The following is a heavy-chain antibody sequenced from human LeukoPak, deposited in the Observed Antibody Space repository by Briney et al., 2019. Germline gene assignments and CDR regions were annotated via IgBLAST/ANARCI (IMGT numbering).Heavy chain of an antibody. V-gene: IGHV3-23*01. J-gene: IGHJ4*02. CDR3: AKQANYDILTGYFDY. CDR1: GFTFSSYA. D-gene: IGHD3-9*01. Sequence: PGGSLRLSCAASGFTFSSYAMSWVRQAPGKGLEWVSTISGSGGSTYYADSVKGRFTIPRDNSKNTLYLQMNSLRAEDTAVYYCAKQANYDILTGYFDYWGQGTLVTVSS. CDR2: ISGSGGST.